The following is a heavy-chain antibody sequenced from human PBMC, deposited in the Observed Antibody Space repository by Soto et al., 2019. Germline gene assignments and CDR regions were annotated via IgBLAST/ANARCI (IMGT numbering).Heavy chain of an antibody. D-gene: IGHD2-2*01. J-gene: IGHJ6*02. V-gene: IGHV1-18*01. CDR3: ARDVPAAPDPIYYYYGMDV. CDR1: GYTFTSYG. CDR2: ISAYNGNT. Sequence: QVQLVQSGAEVKKPGASVKVSCKASGYTFTSYGISWVRQAPGQGLEWMGWISAYNGNTNYAQKLQGRVTMTTVTSTSKAYMELRSLRSDDTAVYYCARDVPAAPDPIYYYYGMDVWGQGTTVTVSS.